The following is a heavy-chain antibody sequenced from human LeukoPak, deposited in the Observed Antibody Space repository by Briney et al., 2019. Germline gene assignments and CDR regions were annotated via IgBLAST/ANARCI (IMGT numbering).Heavy chain of an antibody. D-gene: IGHD5-12*01. CDR1: EYTFTSYD. J-gene: IGHJ4*02. V-gene: IGHV1-8*01. CDR3: ARGRHPGPTWISEY. CDR2: MNPNSGNT. Sequence: AASVKVSCKASEYTFTSYDINWVRQATGQGLGWMGWMNPNSGNTGYAQKFRGRVTMTRNTSISTAYMELSSLTFEDTAVYYCARGRHPGPTWISEYWGQGTLVTVSS.